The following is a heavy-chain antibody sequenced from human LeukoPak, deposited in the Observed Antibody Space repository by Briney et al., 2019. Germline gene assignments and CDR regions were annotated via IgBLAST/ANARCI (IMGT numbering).Heavy chain of an antibody. Sequence: PSETLSLTCTVSGGSISSGNYYWGWIRQPPGKGLEWIGSISHSGSTNYNPSLKSRVTISVDTSKNQFSLKLSSVTAADTAVYYCARDGSYYRDWFDPWGQGTLVTVS. CDR3: ARDGSYYRDWFDP. D-gene: IGHD1-26*01. J-gene: IGHJ5*02. V-gene: IGHV4-39*07. CDR2: ISHSGST. CDR1: GGSISSGNYY.